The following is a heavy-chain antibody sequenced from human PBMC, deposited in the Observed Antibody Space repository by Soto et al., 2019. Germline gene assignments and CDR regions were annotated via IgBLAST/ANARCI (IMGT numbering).Heavy chain of an antibody. CDR1: GFTLTSYP. J-gene: IGHJ2*01. CDR3: AKRTTGWYFDL. CDR2: ISGSGGST. V-gene: IGHV3-23*01. Sequence: EVQLLESGGGLVQPGGSLRLSCAAPGFTLTSYPMTGVPQPPGKGLEWVSVISGSGGSTYYADSVKGRFTISRDNSKNTLYLQMNSLRAEDTAVYYCAKRTTGWYFDLWGRGTLVTVSS.